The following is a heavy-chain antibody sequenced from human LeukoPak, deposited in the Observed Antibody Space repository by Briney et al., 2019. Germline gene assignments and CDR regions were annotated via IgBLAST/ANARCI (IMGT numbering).Heavy chain of an antibody. CDR2: FDPEDGET. Sequence: ASVTVSCKVSGYTLTELSMHWVRQAPGKGLEWMGGFDPEDGETIYAQKFQGRVTMTEDTSTDTAYMELSSLRSEDTAVYYCTTGGPIVGATVDDWGQGTLVTVSS. CDR1: GYTLTELS. V-gene: IGHV1-24*01. D-gene: IGHD1-26*01. J-gene: IGHJ4*02. CDR3: TTGGPIVGATVDD.